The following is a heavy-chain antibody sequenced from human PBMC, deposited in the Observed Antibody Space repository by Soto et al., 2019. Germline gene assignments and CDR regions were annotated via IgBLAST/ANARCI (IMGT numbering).Heavy chain of an antibody. Sequence: QVQLVESGGGVVQPGRSLRLSCAVSGFTFSSYGMHWVRQAPGKGLEWGAVISYDGSNKYYADSVKGRFTISRDNSKNTLHLQMNRLRAEDTAVYYCAKQVTPHSSCWPVAFDIWGQGTMVSVSS. V-gene: IGHV3-30*18. D-gene: IGHD6-19*01. CDR3: AKQVTPHSSCWPVAFDI. CDR1: GFTFSSYG. J-gene: IGHJ3*02. CDR2: ISYDGSNK.